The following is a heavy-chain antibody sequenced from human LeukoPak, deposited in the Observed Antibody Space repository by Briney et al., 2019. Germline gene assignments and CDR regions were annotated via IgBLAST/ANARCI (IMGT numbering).Heavy chain of an antibody. J-gene: IGHJ5*02. Sequence: ASVKVSCKASGYTFTSYDINWVRQATGQGLEWMGWMNPNSGNTGYAQKFQGGVTMTRNTSISTAYMELSSLRSEDTAVYYCARVNDGGVWFDPWGQGTLVTVSS. V-gene: IGHV1-8*01. CDR1: GYTFTSYD. D-gene: IGHD3-16*01. CDR3: ARVNDGGVWFDP. CDR2: MNPNSGNT.